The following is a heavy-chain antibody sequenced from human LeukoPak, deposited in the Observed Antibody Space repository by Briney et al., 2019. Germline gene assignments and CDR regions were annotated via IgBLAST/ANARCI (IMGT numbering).Heavy chain of an antibody. D-gene: IGHD3-22*01. V-gene: IGHV1-69*06. CDR3: ARSRQPYYYDRSGYYLGPFDY. CDR2: IIPIIGAT. CDR1: GGTFSSYP. Sequence: GASVKVSCKASGGTFSSYPINWVRQAPGQGLEWMGAIIPIIGATDFAQKLQGRVTITAGKSTTTSFMELSSLRSDDTAVYYCARSRQPYYYDRSGYYLGPFDYWGQGTLVTVSS. J-gene: IGHJ4*02.